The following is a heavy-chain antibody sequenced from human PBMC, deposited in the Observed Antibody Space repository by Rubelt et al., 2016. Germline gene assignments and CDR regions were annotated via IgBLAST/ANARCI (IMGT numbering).Heavy chain of an antibody. CDR3: ARDRYYDSSGYYDY. CDR1: GYSFTGYA. D-gene: IGHD3-22*01. V-gene: IGHV1-46*01. J-gene: IGHJ4*02. Sequence: QVQLVQSGSELKKPGASVKVSCKASGYSFTGYAMNWVRQAPGQGLEWMGIINPSGGSTSYEQKFHGRVTMTRDTSTSTVYMELSSLRSEDTAVYYCARDRYYDSSGYYDYWGQGTLVTVSS. CDR2: INPSGGST.